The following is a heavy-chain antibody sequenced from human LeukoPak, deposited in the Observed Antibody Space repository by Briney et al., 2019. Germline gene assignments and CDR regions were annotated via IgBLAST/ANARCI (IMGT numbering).Heavy chain of an antibody. CDR3: ARGTPSGWYGAVY. J-gene: IGHJ4*02. D-gene: IGHD6-19*01. CDR1: GYTFTSYD. V-gene: IGHV1-8*01. CDR2: MNPNSGNT. Sequence: GASVKVSCKSSGYTFTSYDINWVRQATGQGLEWMGWMNPNSGNTGYAQKFQSRVSMTRDTSIGTAYMELSSLTSVDTAVYYCARGTPSGWYGAVYWGQGTLVTVSS.